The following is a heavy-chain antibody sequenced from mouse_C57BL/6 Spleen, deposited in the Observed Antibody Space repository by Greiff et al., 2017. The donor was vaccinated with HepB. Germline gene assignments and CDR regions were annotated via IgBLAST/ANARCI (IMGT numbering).Heavy chain of an antibody. V-gene: IGHV1-55*01. CDR3: ARVDGYYRYFDV. Sequence: QVQLQQPGAELVKPGASVKMSCKASGYTFTSYWITWVKQRPGQGLEWIGDIYPGSGSTNYNEKFKSKATLAVDTSSSTAYMQLSSLTSEDSAVDYWARVDGYYRYFDVWGTGTTVTVSS. D-gene: IGHD2-3*01. CDR1: GYTFTSYW. CDR2: IYPGSGST. J-gene: IGHJ1*03.